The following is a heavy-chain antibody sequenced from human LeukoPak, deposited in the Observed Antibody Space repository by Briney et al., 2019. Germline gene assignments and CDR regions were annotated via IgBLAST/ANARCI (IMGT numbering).Heavy chain of an antibody. J-gene: IGHJ4*02. Sequence: SETLSLTCAVYGGSFSGYHWTWIRQPPGKGLEWIGEINHSGSTNYNPSLKSRVTISIDTSKNQFSLKMTSVTAADTATYYCARGSFTDILTYYFDYWGRGTLVTVSS. V-gene: IGHV4-34*01. D-gene: IGHD3-9*01. CDR1: GGSFSGYH. CDR3: ARGSFTDILTYYFDY. CDR2: INHSGST.